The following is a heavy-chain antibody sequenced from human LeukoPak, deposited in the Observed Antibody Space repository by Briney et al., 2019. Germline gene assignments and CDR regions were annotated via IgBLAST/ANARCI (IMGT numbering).Heavy chain of an antibody. D-gene: IGHD2-15*01. CDR2: INPNSGGT. CDR3: ASRPDQHLLYYFDY. V-gene: IGHV1-2*02. J-gene: IGHJ4*02. Sequence: ASVKVSCRASGYTFTGYYMHWVRQAPGQGLEWMGWINPNSGGTKYAQKFQGRVTMTSDASISTAYMELSSLRSDDTAVYYCASRPDQHLLYYFDYWGQGALVTVSS. CDR1: GYTFTGYY.